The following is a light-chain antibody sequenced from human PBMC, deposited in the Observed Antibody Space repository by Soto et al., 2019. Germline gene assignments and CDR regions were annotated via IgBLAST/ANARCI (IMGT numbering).Light chain of an antibody. V-gene: IGKV1-12*01. CDR3: QQYNSFPLT. CDR1: QGISSR. J-gene: IGKJ4*01. CDR2: AAS. Sequence: DIQMTQSPSSVSASVGDRVTITCRASQGISSRLAWYQQKPGKAPNLLIYAASSLQSGVPSRFSGRGSETDFTLTIGSLQPEDFATYYCQQYNSFPLTFGGGTKVEIK.